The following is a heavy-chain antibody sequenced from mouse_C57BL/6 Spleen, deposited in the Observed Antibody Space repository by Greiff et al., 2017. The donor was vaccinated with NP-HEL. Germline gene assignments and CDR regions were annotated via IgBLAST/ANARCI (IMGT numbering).Heavy chain of an antibody. J-gene: IGHJ3*01. CDR2: ISYDGSN. CDR3: ARGRGDVGFAY. Sequence: EVKLVESGPGLVKPSQSLSLTCSVTGYSITSGYYWNWIRQFPGNKLEWMGYISYDGSNNYNPSLKNRISITRDTSKNQFFLKLNSVTTEDTATYYCARGRGDVGFAYWGQGTLVTVSA. V-gene: IGHV3-6*01. D-gene: IGHD3-3*01. CDR1: GYSITSGYY.